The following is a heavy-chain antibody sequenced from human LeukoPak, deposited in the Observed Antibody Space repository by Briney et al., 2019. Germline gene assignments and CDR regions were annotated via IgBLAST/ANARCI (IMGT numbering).Heavy chain of an antibody. Sequence: SETLSLTCAVSGYSISSGYYWGWIRQPPGKGLEWIGSIYHSGSTYYNPSLKSRVTISVDTSKNQFYLKLSSVTAADTAVYYWASESSNFDYWGQGTVVTVSS. D-gene: IGHD1-26*01. CDR3: ASESSNFDY. CDR1: GYSISSGYY. V-gene: IGHV4-38-2*01. J-gene: IGHJ4*02. CDR2: IYHSGST.